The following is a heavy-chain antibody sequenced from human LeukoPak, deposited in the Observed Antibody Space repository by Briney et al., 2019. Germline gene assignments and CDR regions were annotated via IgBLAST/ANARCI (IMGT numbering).Heavy chain of an antibody. CDR1: GGSFSGYY. J-gene: IGHJ4*02. CDR3: ARDTTILDY. CDR2: INHSGST. V-gene: IGHV4-34*01. Sequence: PSETLSLTCAVYGGSFSGYYWSWIRQPPGKGLEWIGEINHSGSTNYNPSLKSRVTISVDTSKNQFSLKLSSETAADTAVYYCARDTTILDYWGQGTLVTVSS. D-gene: IGHD5-12*01.